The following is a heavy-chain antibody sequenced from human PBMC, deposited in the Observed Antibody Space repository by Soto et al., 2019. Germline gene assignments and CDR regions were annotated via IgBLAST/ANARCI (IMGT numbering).Heavy chain of an antibody. D-gene: IGHD2-2*01. CDR1: GFTFSSYA. CDR3: AKSFQLLIQWAFDY. J-gene: IGHJ4*02. V-gene: IGHV3-23*01. CDR2: ISGSGGST. Sequence: GGSLRLSCSASGFTFSSYAMHWVRQAPGKGLEWVSAISGSGGSTYYADSVKGRFTISRDNSKNTLYLQMNSLRAEDTAVYYCAKSFQLLIQWAFDYWGQGTLVTV.